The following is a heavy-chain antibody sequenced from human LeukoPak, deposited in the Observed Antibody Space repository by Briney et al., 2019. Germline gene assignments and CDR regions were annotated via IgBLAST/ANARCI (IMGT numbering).Heavy chain of an antibody. CDR2: IYHSGST. Sequence: SGTLSLTCAVSGYSISSGYYWGWIRQPPGKGLEWIGSIYHSGSTYYNPSLKSRVTISVDTSKNQFSLKLSSVTAADTAVYYCARACYGDYCYWGQGTLVTVSS. CDR3: ARACYGDYCY. CDR1: GYSISSGYY. D-gene: IGHD4-17*01. J-gene: IGHJ4*02. V-gene: IGHV4-38-2*01.